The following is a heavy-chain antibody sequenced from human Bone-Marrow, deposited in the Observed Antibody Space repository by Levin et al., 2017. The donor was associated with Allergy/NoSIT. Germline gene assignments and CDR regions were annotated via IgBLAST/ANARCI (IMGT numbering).Heavy chain of an antibody. D-gene: IGHD3-9*01. J-gene: IGHJ4*02. CDR1: GFTFSTYA. V-gene: IGHV3-23*01. CDR2: ISGSGDDT. CDR3: AKDNFKWGDMTGLSGD. Sequence: PGGSLRLSCAASGFTFSTYAMNWVRQAPGKGLQWVSAISGSGDDTYYADSVKGRVTISRDNSNNTLYLHFNTLRNEDTALYYCAKDNFKWGDMTGLSGDWGQGTLVFVSS.